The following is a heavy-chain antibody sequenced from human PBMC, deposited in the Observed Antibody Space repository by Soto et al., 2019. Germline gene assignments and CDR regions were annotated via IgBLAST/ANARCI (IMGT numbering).Heavy chain of an antibody. D-gene: IGHD1-26*01. Sequence: GESLKISCKGSGSSFTSYWISWVRQMPGKGLEWMGRIDPSDSYTNYSPSFQGHVTISADKSISTAYLQWSSLKASDTAMYYCARSAQSTLLRGYYYYGMDVGGQGTTVTVSS. J-gene: IGHJ6*02. CDR3: ARSAQSTLLRGYYYYGMDV. V-gene: IGHV5-10-1*01. CDR1: GSSFTSYW. CDR2: IDPSDSYT.